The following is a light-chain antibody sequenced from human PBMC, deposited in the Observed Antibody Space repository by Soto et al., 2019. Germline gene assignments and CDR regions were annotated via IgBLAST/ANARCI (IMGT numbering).Light chain of an antibody. Sequence: AIRMTQSPSSFSASTGDRVTITCRASQGISSYLAWYQQKPGKAPKLLIYAASTLQSGVPSRFSGSGSGTDFTLTISSLQPEDFATYYCQQSYSTVTFAQGTKVDIK. CDR1: QGISSY. CDR2: AAS. V-gene: IGKV1-8*01. J-gene: IGKJ2*01. CDR3: QQSYSTVT.